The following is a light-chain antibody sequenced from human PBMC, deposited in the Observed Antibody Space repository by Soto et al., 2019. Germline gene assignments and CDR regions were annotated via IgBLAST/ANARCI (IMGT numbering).Light chain of an antibody. J-gene: IGKJ1*01. V-gene: IGKV1-6*01. CDR2: GAS. CDR3: LQDYNSPWA. CDR1: QGIRSD. Sequence: IQMTQSPSSLSASVGDRVTITCRASQGIRSDLAWYQQKPGKVPKLLIYGASRLESGVPSRFSGSGFGTDFTLTISSLQPEDFATYYCLQDYNSPWAFGQGTRVKIK.